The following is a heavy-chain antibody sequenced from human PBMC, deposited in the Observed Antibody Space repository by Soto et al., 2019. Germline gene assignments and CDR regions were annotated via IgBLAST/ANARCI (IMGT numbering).Heavy chain of an antibody. Sequence: ASVKVSCKASGYTFTNYAMHWVRQAPGQRLEWMGWINAGNGNTKYSQKFQGRVTITRDTSASTAYMELSSLRSEDTAVYYCAGLVGIAVAGPYYYYGMDVWGQGTTVTVSS. J-gene: IGHJ6*02. CDR3: AGLVGIAVAGPYYYYGMDV. V-gene: IGHV1-3*01. D-gene: IGHD6-19*01. CDR1: GYTFTNYA. CDR2: INAGNGNT.